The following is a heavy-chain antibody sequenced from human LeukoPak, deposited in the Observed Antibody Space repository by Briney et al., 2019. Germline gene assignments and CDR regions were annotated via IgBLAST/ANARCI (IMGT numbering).Heavy chain of an antibody. CDR2: MNPNSGNT. Sequence: ASVKVSCKASGYTFTSYDINWVRQATGQGLEWMGWMNPNSGNTGYAQKFQGRVTMTRNTSISTAYMELSSLRSEDTAVYYCARVSHLYYDSRAYYYAYWGQGTLVTVSS. V-gene: IGHV1-8*01. CDR3: ARVSHLYYDSRAYYYAY. D-gene: IGHD3-22*01. CDR1: GYTFTSYD. J-gene: IGHJ4*02.